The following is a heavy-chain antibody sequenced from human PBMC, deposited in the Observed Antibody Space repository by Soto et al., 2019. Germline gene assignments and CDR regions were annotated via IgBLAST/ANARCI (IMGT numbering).Heavy chain of an antibody. D-gene: IGHD3-10*01. J-gene: IGHJ3*01. Sequence: EVQMVESGGGLVKPGGSLRLSCAVSGFSFTEAWMNWVRQAPGKGLEWVGRIKSKAGGGAIDYAAPVKGRFTISRDDSKDTVYLQINSLKTEDTAVYYCTTDGNFGGVVVAFHLWGQGTMLTVSS. CDR3: TTDGNFGGVVVAFHL. CDR1: GFSFTEAW. V-gene: IGHV3-15*07. CDR2: IKSKAGGGAI.